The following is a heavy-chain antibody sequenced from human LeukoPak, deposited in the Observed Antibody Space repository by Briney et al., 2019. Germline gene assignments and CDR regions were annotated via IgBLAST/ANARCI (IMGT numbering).Heavy chain of an antibody. CDR1: GGSISSYY. CDR3: ARQRAYYDYVWGGFDY. V-gene: IGHV4-59*08. J-gene: IGHJ4*02. D-gene: IGHD3-16*01. Sequence: SETLSLTCTVSGGSISSYYWSWIRQPPGKGLEWIGYIYYSGSTNYNPSFKSRVTISVDTSKNQFSLRLSSVTAADTAVYYCARQRAYYDYVWGGFDYWGQGTLVTVSS. CDR2: IYYSGST.